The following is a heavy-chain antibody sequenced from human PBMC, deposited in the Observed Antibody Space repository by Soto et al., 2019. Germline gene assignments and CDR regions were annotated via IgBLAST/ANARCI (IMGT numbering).Heavy chain of an antibody. J-gene: IGHJ4*02. Sequence: SETLSLTCTVSGGSINSYCWSWIRQPPGKGLEWIAYIFDSGNANYNPSLKSRVTISVDTSKNQFSLKLTSVTAADTAVYYCARHRRTTVAKFYFDNWGQGALVTVST. CDR3: ARHRRTTVAKFYFDN. CDR1: GGSINSYC. D-gene: IGHD4-4*01. V-gene: IGHV4-59*08. CDR2: IFDSGNA.